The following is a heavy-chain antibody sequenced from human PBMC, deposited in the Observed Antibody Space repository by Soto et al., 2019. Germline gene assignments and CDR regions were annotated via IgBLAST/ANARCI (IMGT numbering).Heavy chain of an antibody. V-gene: IGHV3-30-3*01. Sequence: QVQLVESGGGVVQPGRSLRLSCAASGFTFSSYAMHWVRQAPGKGLEWVALISYDGSNKYYADSVKGRFTISRDNSKNTLYLQMNSLRAEDTAVSYCARPEVVGATTRHVFDIWGQGTMVTVSS. CDR3: ARPEVVGATTRHVFDI. CDR2: ISYDGSNK. CDR1: GFTFSSYA. J-gene: IGHJ3*02. D-gene: IGHD1-26*01.